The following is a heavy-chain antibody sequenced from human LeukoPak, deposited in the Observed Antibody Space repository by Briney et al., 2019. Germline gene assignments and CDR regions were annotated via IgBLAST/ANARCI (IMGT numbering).Heavy chain of an antibody. CDR3: ARDRAIAVAGTKNWFDP. J-gene: IGHJ5*02. CDR2: INPNSGGT. CDR1: GYTFTGYY. Sequence: ASVKVSCKASGYTFTGYYMHWVRQAPGQGLEWMGWINPNSGGTNYAQKFQGRVTMTRDTSTSTVYMELSSLRSEDTAVYYCARDRAIAVAGTKNWFDPWGQGTQVTVSS. V-gene: IGHV1-2*02. D-gene: IGHD6-19*01.